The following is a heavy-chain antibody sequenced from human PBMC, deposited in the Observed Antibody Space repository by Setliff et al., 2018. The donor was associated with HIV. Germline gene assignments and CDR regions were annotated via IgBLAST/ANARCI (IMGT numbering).Heavy chain of an antibody. V-gene: IGHV3-20*04. Sequence: GGSLRLSCAASGFTFDDYDMSWVRQGQGKGLECVSGINWNGGSTDNADSVKGRFIISRDNAKNSLYLQMNSLRGEDTALYYCARVMVRGVEYYVDVWGKVTTVTVSS. CDR2: INWNGGST. J-gene: IGHJ6*04. CDR3: ARVMVRGVEYYVDV. CDR1: GFTFDDYD. D-gene: IGHD3-10*01.